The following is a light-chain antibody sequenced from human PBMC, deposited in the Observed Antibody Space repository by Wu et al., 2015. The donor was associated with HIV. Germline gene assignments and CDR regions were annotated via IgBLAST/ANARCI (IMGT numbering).Light chain of an antibody. Sequence: EIVLTQSPGTLSLSPGESATLSCRASQSVSSNYLAWYQQKFGQAPRLLIYGASSRATGIPDRFSGSGSGTDFTLTINRLEPEDCAVFYCQQYGTSPYTFGQGTKLQ. J-gene: IGKJ2*01. CDR2: GAS. V-gene: IGKV3-20*01. CDR1: QSVSSNY. CDR3: QQYGTSPYT.